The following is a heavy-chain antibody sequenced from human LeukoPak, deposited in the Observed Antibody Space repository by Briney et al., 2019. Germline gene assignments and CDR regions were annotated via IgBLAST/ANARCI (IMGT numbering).Heavy chain of an antibody. V-gene: IGHV3-33*01. Sequence: PGRSLRLSCAASGFTFSSYGMRWVRQAPGKGLEWVAVMWYDGSNKYYADSVKGRFTISRDNSKNTLYLQMNSPRAEDTAVYYCARAKHLAYCGGDCPRGMDVWGQGTTVTVSS. J-gene: IGHJ6*02. D-gene: IGHD2-21*02. CDR1: GFTFSSYG. CDR2: MWYDGSNK. CDR3: ARAKHLAYCGGDCPRGMDV.